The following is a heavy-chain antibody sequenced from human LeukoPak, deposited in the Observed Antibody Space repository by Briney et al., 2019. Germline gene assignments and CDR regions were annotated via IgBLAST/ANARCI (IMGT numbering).Heavy chain of an antibody. CDR3: ARGAKGFDY. J-gene: IGHJ4*02. Sequence: ASVKVSCKAAGYTFTGLYLHWVRQAPGRGLEWMGWINPNSGGTAFAQKFQGRVTMTRDTSISTAYMELSRLTSDDTAVYFCARGAKGFDYWGQGTLVTVSS. CDR2: INPNSGGT. V-gene: IGHV1-2*02. CDR1: GYTFTGLY.